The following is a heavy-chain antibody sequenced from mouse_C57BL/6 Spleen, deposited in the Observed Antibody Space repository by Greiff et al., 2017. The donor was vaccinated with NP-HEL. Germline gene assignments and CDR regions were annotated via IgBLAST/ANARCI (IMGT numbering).Heavy chain of an antibody. J-gene: IGHJ4*01. CDR2: IHPNSGST. V-gene: IGHV1-64*01. CDR1: GYTFTSYW. Sequence: VQLQQPGAELVKPGASVKLSCKASGYTFTSYWMHWVKQRPGQGLEWIGMIHPNSGSTNYNEKFKSKATLTVDKSSSTAYMQLSSLTSEDSAVYYCARGDPHYYAMDYWGQGTSVTVSS. CDR3: ARGDPHYYAMDY.